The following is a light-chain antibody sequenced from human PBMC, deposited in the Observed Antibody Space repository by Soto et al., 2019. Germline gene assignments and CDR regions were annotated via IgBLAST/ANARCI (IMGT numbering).Light chain of an antibody. CDR2: DVS. CDR1: SSDVGGYNY. CDR3: SSYTSSSTLPYV. J-gene: IGLJ1*01. Sequence: QSVLTQPASVSGSPGQSITISCTGTSSDVGGYNYVSWYQQHPGKAPKLMIYDVSNRPSGVSNRFSGSKSGNTASLTISGLQAEDEADYYCSSYTSSSTLPYVFGTGTTVTVL. V-gene: IGLV2-14*01.